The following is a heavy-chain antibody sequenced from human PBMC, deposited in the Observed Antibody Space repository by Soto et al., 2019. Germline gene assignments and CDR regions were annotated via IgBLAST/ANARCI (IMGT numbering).Heavy chain of an antibody. D-gene: IGHD2-2*01. CDR3: ARGDLGYCSSTSCPFDGY. CDR1: GGSFSGYY. Sequence: SETLSLTCAVYGGSFSGYYWSWIRQPPGKGLEWIGEINHSGSTNYNPSLKSRVTISVDTSKNQFSLKLSSVTAADTAVYYCARGDLGYCSSTSCPFDGYWGQGTLVTVSS. CDR2: INHSGST. J-gene: IGHJ4*02. V-gene: IGHV4-34*01.